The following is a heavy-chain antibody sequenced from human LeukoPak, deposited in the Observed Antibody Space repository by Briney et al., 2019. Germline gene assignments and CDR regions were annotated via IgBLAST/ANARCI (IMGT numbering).Heavy chain of an antibody. Sequence: AGSLRLSCAASGFTFSSYGMSWVRQAQGKWMEWVSATRSSGGSTYYANSVKGRFTISRDNYKNTLYLQMNSLRAEDTAVYYCAKGARITMIVVVIRSYEYFQHWGQGTLVTVSS. CDR2: TRSSGGST. D-gene: IGHD3-22*01. CDR1: GFTFSSYG. CDR3: AKGARITMIVVVIRSYEYFQH. V-gene: IGHV3-23*01. J-gene: IGHJ1*01.